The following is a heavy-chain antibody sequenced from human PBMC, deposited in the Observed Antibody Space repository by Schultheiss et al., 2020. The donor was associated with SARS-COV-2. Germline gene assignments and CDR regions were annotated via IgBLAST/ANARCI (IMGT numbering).Heavy chain of an antibody. Sequence: GGSLRLSCAASGFTFSSYWMHWVRRAPGKGLVWVAVISYDGSNKYYADSVKGRFTISRDNSKNTLYLQMNSLRAEDTAVYYCARAWDFDYWGQGTLVTVSS. V-gene: IGHV3-30*03. CDR1: GFTFSSYW. J-gene: IGHJ4*02. CDR2: ISYDGSNK. CDR3: ARAWDFDY.